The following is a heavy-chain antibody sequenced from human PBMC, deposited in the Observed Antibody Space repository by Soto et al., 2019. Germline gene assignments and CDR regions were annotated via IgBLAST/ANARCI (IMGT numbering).Heavy chain of an antibody. J-gene: IGHJ6*03. D-gene: IGHD5-12*01. CDR2: INHSGST. CDR1: GGSFSGYY. V-gene: IGHV4-34*01. CDR3: ASKKWLRAPWSPSYYYYYLAV. Sequence: SETLSLTCAVYGGSFSGYYWSWIRQPPGKGLEWIGEINHSGSTNYNPSLKSRVTISVDTSKNQFSLKLSSVTAADTAVYYCASKKWLRAPWSPSYYYYYLAVWDKGTTVTVSS.